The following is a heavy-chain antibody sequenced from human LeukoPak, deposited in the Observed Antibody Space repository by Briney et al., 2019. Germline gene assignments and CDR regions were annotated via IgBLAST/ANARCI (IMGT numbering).Heavy chain of an antibody. CDR3: ARDIESSGYYWVLTVGFDY. Sequence: GGSLRLSCAASGFTFSSYEMNWVRQAPGKGLEWVSYISSSGSTIYYADSVKGRFTISRDNAKNSLYLQMNSLRAEDTAVYYCARDIESSGYYWVLTVGFDYWGQGTLVTVSS. V-gene: IGHV3-48*03. CDR2: ISSSGSTI. CDR1: GFTFSSYE. D-gene: IGHD3-22*01. J-gene: IGHJ4*02.